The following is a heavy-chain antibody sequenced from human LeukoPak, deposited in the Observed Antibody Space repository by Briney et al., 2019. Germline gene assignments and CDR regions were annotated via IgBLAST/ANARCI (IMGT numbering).Heavy chain of an antibody. CDR3: ARGKKSSGWDDSFDI. CDR2: IYTSGST. D-gene: IGHD6-19*01. V-gene: IGHV4-4*07. J-gene: IGHJ3*02. CDR1: GGSISSYY. Sequence: SETLSLTCTVSGGSISSYYWSWIRQPAGKGLEWIGRIYTSGSTNYNPSLKSRVTMSVDTSKNQFSLKLSSVTAADTAVYYCARGKKSSGWDDSFDIWGQGTMVTVSS.